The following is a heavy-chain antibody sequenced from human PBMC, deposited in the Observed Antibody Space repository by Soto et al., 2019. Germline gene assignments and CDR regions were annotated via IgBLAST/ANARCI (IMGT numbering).Heavy chain of an antibody. CDR2: VNGGSGIT. J-gene: IGHJ2*01. V-gene: IGHV1-3*01. CDR3: ARSGYGSGWYHWYFDF. CDR1: GYIFIHYA. Sequence: ASVKVSCKASGYIFIHYAMHWVRQAPGQRLEWMGWVNGGSGITKYSQKFQGRVAITMDTSASTVYMELSSLTSEDTAVYFCARSGYGSGWYHWYFDFWGRGTPVTVSS. D-gene: IGHD6-19*01.